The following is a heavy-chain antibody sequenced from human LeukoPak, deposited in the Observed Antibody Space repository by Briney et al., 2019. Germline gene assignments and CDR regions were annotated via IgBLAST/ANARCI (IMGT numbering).Heavy chain of an antibody. CDR1: GFTFSSYG. Sequence: GRSLRLSCAASGFTFSSYGMHWVRQAPGKGLEWVAVIWYDGSNKYYADSVKGRFTISRDNSKNTLYLQMNSLRAEDTAVYYCARDHDSSGYFFGHWGQGTLVTVSS. D-gene: IGHD3-22*01. J-gene: IGHJ4*02. CDR3: ARDHDSSGYFFGH. CDR2: IWYDGSNK. V-gene: IGHV3-33*01.